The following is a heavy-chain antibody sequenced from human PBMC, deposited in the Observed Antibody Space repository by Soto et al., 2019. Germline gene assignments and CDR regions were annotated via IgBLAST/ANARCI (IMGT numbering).Heavy chain of an antibody. CDR3: ARDGDYCSGNTCYSTWFDP. CDR2: MSISGST. V-gene: IGHV4-4*07. D-gene: IGHD2-15*01. J-gene: IGHJ5*02. Sequence: QVQLQESGPGLVKPSETLSLTCTVSSGSISTYYWSWIRQPAGEGLEWIGRMSISGSTNYNPSLKSRVTMSADTSKNQFSLRLTSVTAADTAVYYCARDGDYCSGNTCYSTWFDPWGQGTLVTVSS. CDR1: SGSISTYY.